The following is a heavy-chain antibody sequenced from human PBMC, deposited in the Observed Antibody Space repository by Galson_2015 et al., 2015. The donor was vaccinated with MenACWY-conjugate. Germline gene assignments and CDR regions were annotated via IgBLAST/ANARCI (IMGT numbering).Heavy chain of an antibody. CDR3: ATYCSSPSCYANGAY. CDR2: INGDGSAA. D-gene: IGHD2-2*01. Sequence: SLRLFCAASGFTFSRYWMHWVRQSPGKGLVWVSRINGDGSAADYADSVKGRFTISRDNAKNTLYLQMNSLRAEDTAVYYCATYCSSPSCYANGAYWGQGTLVTVSS. J-gene: IGHJ4*02. CDR1: GFTFSRYW. V-gene: IGHV3-74*01.